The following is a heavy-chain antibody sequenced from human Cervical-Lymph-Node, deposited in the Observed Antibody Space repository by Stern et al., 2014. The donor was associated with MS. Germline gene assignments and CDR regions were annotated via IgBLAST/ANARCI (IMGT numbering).Heavy chain of an antibody. J-gene: IGHJ6*02. CDR1: GFNFSSYA. D-gene: IGHD3-10*01. CDR2: ISYDGSQA. V-gene: IGHV3-30-3*01. Sequence: VQLVQSGGGAVQPGRALRLSCAATGFNFSSYAMQWVRQAPGKGLEWLAVISYDGSQAYYTESEKGRFTVSRDNSKNTLFLQVSSLRPEDTAEYYCARDLVWFGELDWGAMDVWGHGTTVTVSS. CDR3: ARDLVWFGELDWGAMDV.